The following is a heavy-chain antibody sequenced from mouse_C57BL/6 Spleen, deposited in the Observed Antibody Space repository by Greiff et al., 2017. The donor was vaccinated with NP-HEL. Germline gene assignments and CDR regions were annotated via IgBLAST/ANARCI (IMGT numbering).Heavy chain of an antibody. J-gene: IGHJ2*01. D-gene: IGHD4-1*01. CDR2: IYPGGGYT. CDR1: GYTFTNYW. V-gene: IGHV1-63*01. CDR3: ARAVLGRFDY. Sequence: VQLQQSGAELVRPGTSVKMSCKASGYTFTNYWIGWAKQRPGHGLEWIGDIYPGGGYTNYNEKFKGKATLTADKSSSTAYMQFSSLTSEDSAIYYVARAVLGRFDYWGQGTTLTVSS.